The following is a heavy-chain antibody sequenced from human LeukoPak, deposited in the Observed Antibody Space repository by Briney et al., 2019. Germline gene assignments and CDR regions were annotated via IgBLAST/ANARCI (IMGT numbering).Heavy chain of an antibody. V-gene: IGHV3-11*04. J-gene: IGHJ6*03. CDR1: GFMFNDYY. Sequence: GGSLRLSCAASGFMFNDYYMSWIRQAPGKGLEWVSYISSSGSIIYYADSVKGRFTISRDNAKNSLYLQMNSLRAEDTAVYYCARVGGHYYGSGSYSYYYYMDVWGKGTTVTISS. CDR2: ISSSGSII. CDR3: ARVGGHYYGSGSYSYYYYMDV. D-gene: IGHD3-10*01.